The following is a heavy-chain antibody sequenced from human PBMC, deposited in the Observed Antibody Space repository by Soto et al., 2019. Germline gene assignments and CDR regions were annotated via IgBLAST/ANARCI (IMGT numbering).Heavy chain of an antibody. CDR1: DGSISGNF. Sequence: SETLSLTCTVSDGSISGNFLTWIRQPAGKGLEWIGRISSNGNTDYNPSLKSRVTMSIDTCKNHFSLDLISVTASDTAIYYCAREVWVAGLLYYFDFWGQGTLVTVSS. D-gene: IGHD6-19*01. CDR3: AREVWVAGLLYYFDF. J-gene: IGHJ4*02. V-gene: IGHV4-4*07. CDR2: ISSNGNT.